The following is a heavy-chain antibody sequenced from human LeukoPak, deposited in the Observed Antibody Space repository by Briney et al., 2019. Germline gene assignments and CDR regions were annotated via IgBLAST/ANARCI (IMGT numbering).Heavy chain of an antibody. CDR3: ARVVSSGWYYYYYYMDV. J-gene: IGHJ6*03. CDR2: ISAYNGNT. CDR1: GYTFTSYG. V-gene: IGHV1-18*01. D-gene: IGHD6-19*01. Sequence: ASVKVSCKASGYTFTSYGISWVRQAPGQGLEWMGWISAYNGNTNYAQKPQGRVTMTTDTSTSTAYMELRSLRSEDTAVYYCARVVSSGWYYYYYYMDVWGKGTTVTVSS.